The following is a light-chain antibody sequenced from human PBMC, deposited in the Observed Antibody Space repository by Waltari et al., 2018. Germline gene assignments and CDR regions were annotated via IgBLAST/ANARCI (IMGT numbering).Light chain of an antibody. J-gene: IGKJ5*01. CDR2: EAT. V-gene: IGKV1D-12*01. CDR1: QDINIW. Sequence: DIQMTQSPSSVSASIGDRVTITCRASQDINIWLAWYQQKPGRAPQVLIFEATRLQSGVPSRFSGSGSGTEVTLTISSLQPEDFATYYCQQANSFPRTFGQGTRLEIK. CDR3: QQANSFPRT.